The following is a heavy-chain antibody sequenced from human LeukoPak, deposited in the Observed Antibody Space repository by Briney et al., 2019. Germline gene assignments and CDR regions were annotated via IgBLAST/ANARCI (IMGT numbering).Heavy chain of an antibody. CDR1: GYTFTSYG. V-gene: IGHV1-18*01. Sequence: ASVKVSCKASGYTFTSYGISWVRQAPGQGLEWMGWISAYNGNTNYAQKLQGRVTMTTDTSTSTAYMELRSLRSDDTAVYHCARDRMVRGVFDYWGQGTLVTVSS. D-gene: IGHD3-10*01. CDR2: ISAYNGNT. CDR3: ARDRMVRGVFDY. J-gene: IGHJ4*02.